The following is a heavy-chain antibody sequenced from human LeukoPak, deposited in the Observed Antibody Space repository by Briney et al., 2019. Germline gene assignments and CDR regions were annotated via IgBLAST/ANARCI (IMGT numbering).Heavy chain of an antibody. V-gene: IGHV5-51*01. J-gene: IGHJ4*02. Sequence: GDALKISGKGSGYSFTSYWIGGVRQLPGKGLEWMGIIYPGDSYTRYSPSCQGQVTISDDLSISTAYLQWSSLKASGTAMYYCARHLSSGYEFDYWGQGTLVTVSS. CDR1: GYSFTSYW. D-gene: IGHD6-25*01. CDR3: ARHLSSGYEFDY. CDR2: IYPGDSYT.